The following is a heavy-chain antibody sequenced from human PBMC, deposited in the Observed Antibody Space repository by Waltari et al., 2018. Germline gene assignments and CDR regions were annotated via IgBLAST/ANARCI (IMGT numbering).Heavy chain of an antibody. CDR2: ISHSGVT. Sequence: QVQLHQWGAGLLQPSETLSLTCAVSGGPFNDYSWSWIRQPPGRGLEWIGEISHSGVTHYNPSLRSRVTMSVDTIKKHFSLKLTSLTAADTAVYFCARTWGYSPPLGWFDPWGQGTRVTISS. J-gene: IGHJ5*02. V-gene: IGHV4-34*01. D-gene: IGHD2-2*02. CDR1: GGPFNDYS. CDR3: ARTWGYSPPLGWFDP.